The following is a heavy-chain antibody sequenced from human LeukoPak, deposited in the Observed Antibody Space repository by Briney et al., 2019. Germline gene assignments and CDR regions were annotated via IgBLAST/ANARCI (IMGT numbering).Heavy chain of an antibody. V-gene: IGHV1-46*02. Sequence: VASVKVSFKASGYTFNDYYIHWVRQAPGQGLEWMGTISPSAGSTSYAPEFQGRLTMAIDTSTGIVHMELRDLISDDTAVYYCGRNGVVAENRLYVDYWGQGTLVTVSS. J-gene: IGHJ4*02. CDR1: GYTFNDYY. D-gene: IGHD2-8*01. CDR2: ISPSAGST. CDR3: GRNGVVAENRLYVDY.